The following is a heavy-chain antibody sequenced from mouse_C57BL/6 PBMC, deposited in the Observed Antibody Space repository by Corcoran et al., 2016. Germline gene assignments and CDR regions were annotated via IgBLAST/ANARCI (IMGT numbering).Heavy chain of an antibody. V-gene: IGHV1-18*01. CDR3: ASTAQAPFAY. J-gene: IGHJ3*01. Sequence: EVQLQPSGPELVKPGASVKIPCKASGYTFTDYNKDWVKQSHGKSLEWIGDINPNNGGTIYNQKFKGKATLTVDKSSSTAYMELRSLTSEDTAVYYWASTAQAPFAYWGQGTLVTVSA. CDR1: GYTFTDYN. D-gene: IGHD3-2*02. CDR2: INPNNGGT.